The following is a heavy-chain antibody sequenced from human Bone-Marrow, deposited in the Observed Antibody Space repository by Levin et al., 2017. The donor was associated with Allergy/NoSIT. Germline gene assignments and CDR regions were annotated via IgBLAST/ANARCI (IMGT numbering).Heavy chain of an antibody. V-gene: IGHV3-49*03. CDR3: SRDSGYETVNGASFFFHEMEV. D-gene: IGHD5-12*01. Sequence: SCSGSGFTFGDYPLSWFRQAPGKGLEWVGFIRSKAFGPTTEYAASAKGRFSISRDDSKSTAYLPMNSLKPADTGLYYCSRDSGYETVNGASFFFHEMEVWGQGTAVTVSS. J-gene: IGHJ6*02. CDR1: GFTFGDYP. CDR2: IRSKAFGPTT.